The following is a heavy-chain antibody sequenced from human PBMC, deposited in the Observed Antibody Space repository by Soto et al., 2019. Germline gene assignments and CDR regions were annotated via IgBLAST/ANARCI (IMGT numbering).Heavy chain of an antibody. Sequence: QVQLVQSGAEVKKPGSSVKVSCKASGGTFSSYTISWVRQAPGQGLEWMGRIIPILGIANYAQKFQGRVTITADKSTSTAYMELSSLRSDDTAVYYCARGFGYCSSTSGYDDAFDIWGQGTMVTVSS. CDR1: GGTFSSYT. CDR2: IIPILGIA. J-gene: IGHJ3*02. D-gene: IGHD2-2*03. V-gene: IGHV1-69*02. CDR3: ARGFGYCSSTSGYDDAFDI.